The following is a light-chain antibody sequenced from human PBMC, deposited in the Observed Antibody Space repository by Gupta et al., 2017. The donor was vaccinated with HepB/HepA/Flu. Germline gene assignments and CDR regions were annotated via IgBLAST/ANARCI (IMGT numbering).Light chain of an antibody. Sequence: QSVLTQPHSASGTPGQSVTISRSGSSSNIGSNYVYWYQQLPGTAPKLLVYRNNQRPSGVPDRFSGSKSGATATLAISGLRSEDEADYYCAARDDNHWVFGGGTKLTVL. J-gene: IGLJ3*02. CDR3: AARDDNHWV. V-gene: IGLV1-47*01. CDR1: SSNIGSNY. CDR2: RNN.